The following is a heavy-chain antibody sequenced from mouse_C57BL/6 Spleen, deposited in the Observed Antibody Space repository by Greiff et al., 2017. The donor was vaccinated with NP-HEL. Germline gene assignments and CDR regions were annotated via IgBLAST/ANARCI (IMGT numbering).Heavy chain of an antibody. Sequence: DVMLVESGEGLVKPGGSLKLSCAASGFTFSSYAMSWVRQTPEKRLEWVAYISSGGDYIYYADTVKGRFTISRDNARNTLYLQMSSLKSEDTAMYYCTIYAPGGVAYWGQGTLVTVSA. CDR3: TIYAPGGVAY. D-gene: IGHD2-3*01. CDR2: ISSGGDYI. CDR1: GFTFSSYA. V-gene: IGHV5-9-1*02. J-gene: IGHJ3*01.